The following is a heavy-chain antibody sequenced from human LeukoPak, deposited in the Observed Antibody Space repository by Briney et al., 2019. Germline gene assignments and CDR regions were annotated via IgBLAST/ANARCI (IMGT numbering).Heavy chain of an antibody. CDR3: AREAYSYGYIDY. V-gene: IGHV3-30*04. CDR1: GFTFSSYA. J-gene: IGHJ4*02. D-gene: IGHD5-18*01. Sequence: GRSLRLSCAASGFTFSSYAMHWVRQAPGKGLEWVAVISYDGSNKYYADSVKGRFTISRDNSKNTLYLQMNSLRAEDTAVYYCAREAYSYGYIDYWGQGTLVTGSS. CDR2: ISYDGSNK.